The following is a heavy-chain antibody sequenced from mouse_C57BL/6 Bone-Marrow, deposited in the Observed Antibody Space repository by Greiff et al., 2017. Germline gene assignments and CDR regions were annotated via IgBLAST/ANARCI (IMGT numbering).Heavy chain of an antibody. Sequence: VQLQQSGPELVKPGASVKISCKASGYSFTGYYMNWVKQSPEKSLEWIGEINPSTGGTTYNQKFKAKATLTVDKSSSTAYMQLKRLTSEDSAVYYCASPYYYGSSYWYFDVWGTGTTVTVSS. V-gene: IGHV1-42*01. CDR1: GYSFTGYY. CDR3: ASPYYYGSSYWYFDV. D-gene: IGHD1-1*01. J-gene: IGHJ1*03. CDR2: INPSTGGT.